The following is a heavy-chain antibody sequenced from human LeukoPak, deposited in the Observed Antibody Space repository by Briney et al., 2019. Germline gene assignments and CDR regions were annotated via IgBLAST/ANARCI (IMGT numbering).Heavy chain of an antibody. J-gene: IGHJ6*02. CDR2: ISAYNGNT. CDR1: GDTFTSYG. CDR3: ARGFLTGCSSTSCYTKGHYYGMDV. Sequence: ASVKVSCKASGDTFTSYGISWVRQAPGQGLEWMGWISAYNGNTNYAQKLQGRVTMTTDTSTSTAYMELRSLRSDDTAVYYCARGFLTGCSSTSCYTKGHYYGMDVWGQGTTVTVSS. V-gene: IGHV1-18*01. D-gene: IGHD2-2*02.